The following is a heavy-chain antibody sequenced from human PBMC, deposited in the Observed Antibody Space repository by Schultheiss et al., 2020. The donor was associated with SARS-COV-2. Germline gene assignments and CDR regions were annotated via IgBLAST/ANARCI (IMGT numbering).Heavy chain of an antibody. J-gene: IGHJ6*02. Sequence: ASVKVSCKVSGYTLTELSMHWVRQAPGKGLEWMGGFDPEDGETIYAQKFQGRVTMTEDTSTDTAYMELSSLRSEDTAVYYCASRGSDSSSWYYYYGMDVWGQGTTVTVSS. CDR3: ASRGSDSSSWYYYYGMDV. CDR2: FDPEDGET. D-gene: IGHD6-13*01. CDR1: GYTLTELS. V-gene: IGHV1-24*01.